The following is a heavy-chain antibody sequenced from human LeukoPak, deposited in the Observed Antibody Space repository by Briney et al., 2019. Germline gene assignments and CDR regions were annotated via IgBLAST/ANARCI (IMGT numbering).Heavy chain of an antibody. J-gene: IGHJ4*02. CDR2: INPSGST. V-gene: IGHV4-4*07. Sequence: PSETLSLTCTVSGASITNYYWSWIRQSAGKGLEWIGRINPSGSTLSNPSLKSRVTMSLDTSKNQFSLGLSYVTAADTAVYYCARVRPNWNDGTFDYWGQGTLVTVSS. CDR3: ARVRPNWNDGTFDY. CDR1: GASITNYY. D-gene: IGHD1-1*01.